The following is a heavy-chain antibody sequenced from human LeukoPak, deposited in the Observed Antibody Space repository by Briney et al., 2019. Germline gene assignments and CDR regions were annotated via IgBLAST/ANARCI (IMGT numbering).Heavy chain of an antibody. CDR2: IYYSGST. CDR1: GGSISSYY. J-gene: IGHJ4*02. D-gene: IGHD2-2*01. V-gene: IGHV4-59*01. Sequence: SETLSLTCTVSGGSISSYYWSWIRQPLGKGLEWIGYIYYSGSTNYNPSLKSRVTISVDTSKNQFSLKLSSVTAADTAVYYCARAGYAIPFDYWGQGTLVTVSS. CDR3: ARAGYAIPFDY.